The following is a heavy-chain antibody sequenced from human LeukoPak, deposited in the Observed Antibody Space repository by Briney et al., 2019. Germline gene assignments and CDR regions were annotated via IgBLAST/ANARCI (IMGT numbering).Heavy chain of an antibody. CDR2: IYYSGGT. CDR1: GGSISSSSYY. D-gene: IGHD6-19*01. V-gene: IGHV4-39*01. CDR3: ARQISSGWYQYYFDY. J-gene: IGHJ4*02. Sequence: SETLSLTCTVSGGSISSSSYYWGWIRQPPGKGLEWIGSIYYSGGTYYNPSLKSRATISVDTSKNQFSLKLSSVTAADTAVYYCARQISSGWYQYYFDYWGQGTLVTVSS.